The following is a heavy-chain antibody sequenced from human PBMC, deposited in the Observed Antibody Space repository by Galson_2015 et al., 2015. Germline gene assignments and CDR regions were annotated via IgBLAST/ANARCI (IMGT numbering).Heavy chain of an antibody. CDR2: ISAYNGNT. V-gene: IGHV1-18*01. CDR1: GYTFTSYG. D-gene: IGHD5-24*01. CDR3: ARDRESEMYDYYMDD. J-gene: IGHJ6*03. Sequence: SVKVSCKASGYTFTSYGISWVRQAPGQGLEWMGWISAYNGNTNYAQKLQGRVTMTTDTSTSTAYMELRSLRSDDTAVYYCARDRESEMYDYYMDDWGKGTTVTVSS.